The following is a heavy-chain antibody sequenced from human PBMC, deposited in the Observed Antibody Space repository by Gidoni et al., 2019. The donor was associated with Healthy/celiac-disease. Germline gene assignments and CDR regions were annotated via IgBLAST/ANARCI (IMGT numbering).Heavy chain of an antibody. CDR1: GFTFSSYD. V-gene: IGHV3-13*04. J-gene: IGHJ6*02. CDR3: ARGHYYGSGANYYYYYGMDV. CDR2: IGTAGDT. D-gene: IGHD3-10*01. Sequence: EVQLVESGGGLVQQGGSLRLSCAVSGFTFSSYDMPWVRQATGKGLEWVSAIGTAGDTYYPGSVKGRFTISRENAKNSLYLQMNSLRAGDTAVYYCARGHYYGSGANYYYYYGMDVWGQGTTVTVSS.